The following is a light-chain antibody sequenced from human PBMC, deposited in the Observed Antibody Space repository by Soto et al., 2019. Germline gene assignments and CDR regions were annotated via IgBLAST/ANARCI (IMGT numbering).Light chain of an antibody. J-gene: IGKJ1*01. CDR3: QQYNNWPWWT. CDR1: QSVSSN. V-gene: IGKV3-15*01. Sequence: EIVMTQSPATLSVSPGERATLSCRASQSVSSNLAWYQQKPGQAPRLLIYGASTRATGIPARFSGSGSGTELPLTISSLQSEDFAVYYCQQYNNWPWWTFGQGTKVEIK. CDR2: GAS.